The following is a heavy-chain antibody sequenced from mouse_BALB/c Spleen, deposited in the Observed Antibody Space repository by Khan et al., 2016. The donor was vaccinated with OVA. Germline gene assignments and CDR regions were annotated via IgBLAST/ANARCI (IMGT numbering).Heavy chain of an antibody. Sequence: IQLVQSGPDLVKPGASVKISCKASGYSFTLYYMRWVKQSHGKRLEWIGRVNPNTDNINYNQEFKGKAILTVDKSSNTAYMELRSLTSEDSAVXFWARGYDVFASWGQGTLVTVSA. D-gene: IGHD2-14*01. CDR3: ARGYDVFAS. V-gene: IGHV1-18*01. CDR1: GYSFTLYY. J-gene: IGHJ3*01. CDR2: VNPNTDNI.